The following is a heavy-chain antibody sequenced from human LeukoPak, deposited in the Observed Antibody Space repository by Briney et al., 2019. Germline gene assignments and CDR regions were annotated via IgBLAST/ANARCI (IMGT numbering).Heavy chain of an antibody. Sequence: GSLILSCAAFGVSCNNYARGWVRQAPGKGLEWVSTISGSGGTTYYSDYVNGRFTISRDNSTNTLSLQMNSLRAEDTALYYCAKSESEIYFRFLGDWGQGTLVTVSS. D-gene: IGHD1-26*01. CDR3: AKSESEIYFRFLGD. V-gene: IGHV3-23*01. CDR1: GVSCNNYA. CDR2: ISGSGGTT. J-gene: IGHJ4*02.